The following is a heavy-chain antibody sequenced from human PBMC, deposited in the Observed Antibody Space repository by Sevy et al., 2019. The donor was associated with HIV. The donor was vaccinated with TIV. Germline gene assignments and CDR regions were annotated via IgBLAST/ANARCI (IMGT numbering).Heavy chain of an antibody. CDR1: GGSISAKNYF. V-gene: IGHV4-39*01. D-gene: IGHD5-18*01. CDR3: ARQAFKHGYQPHYFDN. CDR2: VYYSGSA. Sequence: SETLSLTCSLSGGSISAKNYFWGWIRQPPGKGLEWIGSVYYSGSASYSPSLQSRVGISVDTSKNHFSLKLSSLNATDTAFYYCARQAFKHGYQPHYFDNWSQRTLVTVSS. J-gene: IGHJ4*02.